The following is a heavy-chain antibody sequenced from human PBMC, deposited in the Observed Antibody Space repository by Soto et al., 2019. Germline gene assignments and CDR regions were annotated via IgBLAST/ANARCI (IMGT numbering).Heavy chain of an antibody. J-gene: IGHJ5*02. CDR3: ARGSPRSWNYVWLETKWRSWFDP. D-gene: IGHD1-7*01. V-gene: IGHV4-34*01. CDR2: INHSGST. Sequence: PSETLSLTCAVYGGSFSGYYWSWIRQPPGKGLEWIGEINHSGSTNYNPSLKSRVTISVDTSKNQFSLKLSSVTAADTAVYYCARGSPRSWNYVWLETKWRSWFDPWGQGTLVTVSS. CDR1: GGSFSGYY.